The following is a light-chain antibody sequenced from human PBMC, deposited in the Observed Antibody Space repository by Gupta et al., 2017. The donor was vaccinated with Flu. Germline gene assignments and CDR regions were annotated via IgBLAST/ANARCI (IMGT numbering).Light chain of an antibody. Sequence: QSVLTQPASMSGSPGQSITMSCTGTSSDVGGFNLVSWYQHHPGKAPKLMIFEVYKRPSGVSNRFSGSRSGSVASLTISGLQAEDEADYYCSSYAGGMTVVFGGGTKVTVL. CDR1: SSDVGGFNL. CDR2: EVY. CDR3: SSYAGGMTVV. J-gene: IGLJ2*01. V-gene: IGLV2-23*02.